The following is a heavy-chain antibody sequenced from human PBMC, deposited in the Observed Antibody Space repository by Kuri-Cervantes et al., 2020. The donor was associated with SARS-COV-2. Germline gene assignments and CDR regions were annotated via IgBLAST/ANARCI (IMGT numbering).Heavy chain of an antibody. CDR3: ARAPFRTNRAIVVVPAAIDY. J-gene: IGHJ4*02. D-gene: IGHD2-2*02. Sequence: ASVKVSCKASGYTFTSYAMHWVRQAPGQRLEWMGWINAGNGNTKYSQKFQGRVTITRDTSASTACMELSSLRSEDTAVYYCARAPFRTNRAIVVVPAAIDYWGQGTLVTVSS. CDR1: GYTFTSYA. CDR2: INAGNGNT. V-gene: IGHV1-3*01.